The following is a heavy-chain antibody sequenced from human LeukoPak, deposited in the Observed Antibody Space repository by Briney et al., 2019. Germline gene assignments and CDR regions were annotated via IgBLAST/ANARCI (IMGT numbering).Heavy chain of an antibody. V-gene: IGHV3-20*04. J-gene: IGHJ4*02. CDR3: ARSRGYSYGYYFDY. CDR1: GFTFDDYG. CDR2: INWNGGST. D-gene: IGHD5-18*01. Sequence: PVGSLRLSCAASGFTFDDYGMSWVRQAPGKGLEWVSGINWNGGSTGYADSVKGRFTISRDNAKNSLHLQMNSLRAEDTALYYCARSRGYSYGYYFDYWGQGTLVTVSS.